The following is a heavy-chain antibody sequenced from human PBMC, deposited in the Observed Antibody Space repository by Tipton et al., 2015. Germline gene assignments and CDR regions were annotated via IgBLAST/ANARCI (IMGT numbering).Heavy chain of an antibody. CDR1: GFTFSSYW. CDR2: ITDSAGNT. Sequence: SLRLSCAASGFTFSSYWMHWVRQAPGKGLEWVSAITDSAGNTYYAGSVKGRFTISRDNSKNILYLQMNSLRPEDTALYYCAKEVGSSGDYYDYWGQGTLVTVSS. CDR3: AKEVGSSGDYYDY. J-gene: IGHJ4*02. D-gene: IGHD6-13*01. V-gene: IGHV3-23*01.